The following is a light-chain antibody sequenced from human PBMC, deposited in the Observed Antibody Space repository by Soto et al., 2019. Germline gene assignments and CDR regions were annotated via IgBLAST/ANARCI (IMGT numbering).Light chain of an antibody. CDR3: VTWDGSLNGYV. V-gene: IGLV1-44*01. J-gene: IGLJ1*01. CDR2: SNN. CDR1: SSNIGRNA. Sequence: QSVLTQPPSASGTPGQRVTISCFGSSSNIGRNAVNWYQQFPGTAPKLLIYSNNQRPSGVPDRFSGSKSGTSASLDISGLQSEDEADYYCVTWDGSLNGYVFGAGTKVTVL.